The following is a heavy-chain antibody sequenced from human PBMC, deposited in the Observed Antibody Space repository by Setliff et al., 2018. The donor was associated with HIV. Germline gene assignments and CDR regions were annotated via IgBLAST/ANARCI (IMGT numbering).Heavy chain of an antibody. CDR2: INPNSGGT. D-gene: IGHD1-26*01. J-gene: IGHJ6*03. Sequence: ASVKVSCKASGYTFTGYYMHWVRQAPGQGLEWMGWINPNSGGTNYAQIFQGRVTMTRDTSISTAYMELSRLRSDDTAVYYCARPGYSGSYLPRDYYMDVWGKGTTVTVSS. CDR3: ARPGYSGSYLPRDYYMDV. V-gene: IGHV1-2*02. CDR1: GYTFTGYY.